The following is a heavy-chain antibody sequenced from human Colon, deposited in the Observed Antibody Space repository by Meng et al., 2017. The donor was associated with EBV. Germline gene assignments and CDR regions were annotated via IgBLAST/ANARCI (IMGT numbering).Heavy chain of an antibody. D-gene: IGHD4-17*01. J-gene: IGHJ4*02. Sequence: QVQLQEQGPGLVKPSGTLSLTCAVSGTSITSSNWWSWVRQPPGKGLEWIGEIYYGGSTNYNPSLKSRVTISLDESKNQFSLRLASMTAADTAVYYCASLYGDFAFWGQGTLVTVSS. CDR1: GTSITSSNW. CDR2: IYYGGST. V-gene: IGHV4-4*02. CDR3: ASLYGDFAF.